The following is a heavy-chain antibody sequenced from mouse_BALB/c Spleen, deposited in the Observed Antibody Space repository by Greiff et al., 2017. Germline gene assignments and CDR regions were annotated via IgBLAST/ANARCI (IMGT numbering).Heavy chain of an antibody. D-gene: IGHD2-4*01. V-gene: IGHV1-7*01. CDR2: INPSTGYT. Sequence: QVQLQQSGAELAKPGASVKMSCKASGYTFTSYWMHWVKQRPGQGLEWIGYINPSTGYTEYNQKFKDKATLTADKSSSTAYMQLSSLTSEDSAVYYCAIYYDYDYFDYWGQGTTLTVSS. CDR3: AIYYDYDYFDY. J-gene: IGHJ2*01. CDR1: GYTFTSYW.